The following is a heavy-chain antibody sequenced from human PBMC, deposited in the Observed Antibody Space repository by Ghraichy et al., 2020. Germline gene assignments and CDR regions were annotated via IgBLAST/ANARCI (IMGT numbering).Heavy chain of an antibody. V-gene: IGHV4-39*01. D-gene: IGHD6-13*01. CDR1: GGSISSSSYY. CDR2: IYYSGST. J-gene: IGHJ4*02. Sequence: SETLSLTCTVSGGSISSSSYYWGWIRQPPGKGLEWIGSIYYSGSTYYNPSLKSRVTISVDTSKNQFSLKLSSVTAADTAVYYCSIIGYSSSWYDYWGQGTLVTVSS. CDR3: SIIGYSSSWYDY.